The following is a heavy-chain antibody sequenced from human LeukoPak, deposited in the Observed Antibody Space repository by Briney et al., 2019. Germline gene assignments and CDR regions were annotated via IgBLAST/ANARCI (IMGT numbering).Heavy chain of an antibody. CDR2: ISAYNSNT. CDR1: GYTFTSYG. Sequence: ASVKVSCKASGYTFTSYGISCVRQAPGQGLEWMGWISAYNSNTNYAQKLQGRVTMTTDTSTSTAYMELRSLRSDDTAVYYCARDAGLYCSSTSCYGIGGDYWGQGTLVTVSS. V-gene: IGHV1-18*01. D-gene: IGHD2-2*01. CDR3: ARDAGLYCSSTSCYGIGGDY. J-gene: IGHJ4*02.